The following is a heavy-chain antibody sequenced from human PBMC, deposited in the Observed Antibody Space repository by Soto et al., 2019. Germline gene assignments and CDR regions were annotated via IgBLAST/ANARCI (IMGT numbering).Heavy chain of an antibody. Sequence: SETLSLTCTVSGGSITSGGYYWSWIRQHPGKGLEWIGFIYYSGSTYYNPSLKSRVTISVDTSKNQFSLQLSSVTAADTAVYYCARVYHDLWSASYYQYMDVWGKGTTVTVSS. CDR1: GGSITSGGYY. D-gene: IGHD3-3*01. V-gene: IGHV4-31*03. CDR3: ARVYHDLWSASYYQYMDV. J-gene: IGHJ6*03. CDR2: IYYSGST.